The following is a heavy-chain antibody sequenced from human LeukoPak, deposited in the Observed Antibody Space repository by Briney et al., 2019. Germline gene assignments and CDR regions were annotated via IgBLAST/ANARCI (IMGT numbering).Heavy chain of an antibody. CDR3: ARDRGYSYGYGYVEDY. J-gene: IGHJ4*02. Sequence: SETLSLTCAVYGGSFSGYYWSWIRQPPGKGLEWIGEINHSGSTNYNPSLKSRVTISVDTSKNQFSLKLSSVTAADTAVYYCARDRGYSYGYGYVEDYWGQGTLVTVSS. D-gene: IGHD5-18*01. V-gene: IGHV4-34*01. CDR1: GGSFSGYY. CDR2: INHSGST.